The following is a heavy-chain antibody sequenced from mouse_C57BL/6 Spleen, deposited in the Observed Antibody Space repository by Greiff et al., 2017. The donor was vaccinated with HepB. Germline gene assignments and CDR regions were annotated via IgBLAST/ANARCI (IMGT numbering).Heavy chain of an antibody. Sequence: VQLQQPGAELVKPGASVKMSCKASGYTFTSYWITWVKQRPGQGLEWIGDIYPGSGSTNYNEKFKSKATLTVDTSPSTAYMQLSSLTSEDSAVYYCAREHYGNYAFDYWGQGTTLTVSS. CDR1: GYTFTSYW. CDR3: AREHYGNYAFDY. D-gene: IGHD2-1*01. V-gene: IGHV1-55*01. J-gene: IGHJ2*01. CDR2: IYPGSGST.